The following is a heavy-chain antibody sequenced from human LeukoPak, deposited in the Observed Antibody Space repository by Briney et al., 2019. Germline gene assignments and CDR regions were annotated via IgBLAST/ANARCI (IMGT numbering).Heavy chain of an antibody. J-gene: IGHJ4*02. Sequence: PSETLSLTCTVYGGSFSGYCWSWIRQPPGKGLEWVGEINHSGSTNYNPSLKSRVTISVDTSKNQFSLKLTSVTAADTAVYYCTRGKPETVFDYWDQGTLVTVSS. CDR1: GGSFSGYC. CDR2: INHSGST. CDR3: TRGKPETVFDY. D-gene: IGHD2-21*02. V-gene: IGHV4-34*01.